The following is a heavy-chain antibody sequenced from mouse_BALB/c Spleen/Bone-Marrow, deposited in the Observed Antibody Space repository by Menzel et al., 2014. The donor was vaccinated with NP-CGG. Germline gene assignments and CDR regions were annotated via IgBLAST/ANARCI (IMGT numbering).Heavy chain of an antibody. D-gene: IGHD1-2*01. V-gene: IGHV1-74*04. J-gene: IGHJ3*01. CDR3: APHYYGYAWFAY. Sequence: SGPQLVRPGASVKISCKASGYSISSYWTHWVKQRPGQGLEWIGMIDPSDSETRLNQKFKDKATLTVDKSSSTAYMQLNSPTSEDSAVYYCAPHYYGYAWFAYWGQGTLVTVSA. CDR2: IDPSDSET. CDR1: GYSISSYW.